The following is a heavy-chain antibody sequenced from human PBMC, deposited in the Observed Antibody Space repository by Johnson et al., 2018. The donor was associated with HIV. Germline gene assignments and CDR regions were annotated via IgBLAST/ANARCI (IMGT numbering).Heavy chain of an antibody. CDR2: IWYDGSNK. J-gene: IGHJ3*01. CDR1: GFTFNSYG. CDR3: AKEWDSGSYFDAFDL. Sequence: VQLVESVGGVVQPGRSLRLSCAASGFTFNSYGMHWVRQAPGKGLEWVAVIWYDGSNKYYADSVKGGFTISRDNSKNTLYLQMKSLGAEDTAVSYCAKEWDSGSYFDAFDLWGQGTMVTISS. V-gene: IGHV3-33*06. D-gene: IGHD1-26*01.